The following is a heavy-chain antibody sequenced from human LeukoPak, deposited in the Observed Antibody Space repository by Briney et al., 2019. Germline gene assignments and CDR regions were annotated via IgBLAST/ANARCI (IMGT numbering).Heavy chain of an antibody. Sequence: ASVKVSCKASGYTFTDYYMHWVRQAPGQGLEWMGLINPNSGGTKSAQKFQGRVTMTRDTSISTAYMELSSLTSDDTAVFYCARSVPYCCSSSCRKFDDWGQGTLVTVSS. D-gene: IGHD2-2*01. CDR1: GYTFTDYY. V-gene: IGHV1-2*02. J-gene: IGHJ4*02. CDR2: INPNSGGT. CDR3: ARSVPYCCSSSCRKFDD.